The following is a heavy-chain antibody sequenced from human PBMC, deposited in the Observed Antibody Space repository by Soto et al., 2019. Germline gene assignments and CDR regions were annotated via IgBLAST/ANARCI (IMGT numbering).Heavy chain of an antibody. CDR1: GFTFSSYT. CDR3: ARAPSGSYPEFDY. CDR2: ITYDGRNQ. D-gene: IGHD1-26*01. V-gene: IGHV3-30*04. Sequence: QVQLVESGGGVVQPGRSLRLSCAASGFTFSSYTMHWVRQAPGKGLEWVGVITYDGRNQYYADSVKGRFTISRDNSRNTLYLQMNSLRPDDTAVYYCARAPSGSYPEFDYWGQGTLVTVSS. J-gene: IGHJ4*02.